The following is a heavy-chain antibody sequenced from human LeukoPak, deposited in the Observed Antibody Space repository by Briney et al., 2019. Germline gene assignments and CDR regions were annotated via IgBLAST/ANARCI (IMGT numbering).Heavy chain of an antibody. Sequence: ASVKVSCKASGYTFTSYGISWVRQAPGQGLEWMGWISAYNGNTNYAQKRQGRVTMTTDTSTSTAYMELRSLRSDATAVYYCARATVGGVLRYFDWSSAPFDCWGQGTLVTVSS. CDR2: ISAYNGNT. CDR3: ARATVGGVLRYFDWSSAPFDC. J-gene: IGHJ4*02. V-gene: IGHV1-18*01. CDR1: GYTFTSYG. D-gene: IGHD3-9*01.